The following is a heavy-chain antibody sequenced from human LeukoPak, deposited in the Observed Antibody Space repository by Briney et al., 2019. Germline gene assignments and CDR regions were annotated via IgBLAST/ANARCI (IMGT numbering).Heavy chain of an antibody. D-gene: IGHD3-3*01. J-gene: IGHJ6*02. CDR1: GYTFTSYG. V-gene: IGHV1-18*01. CDR3: ARDYYDFWSGYYYYGMDV. CDR2: ISAYNGNT. Sequence: ASVNVSCKASGYTFTSYGISWVRQAPGQGLEWMGWISAYNGNTNYAQKLQGRVTMTTDTSTSTAYMELRSLRSDDTAVYYCARDYYDFWSGYYYYGMDVWGQGTTVTVSS.